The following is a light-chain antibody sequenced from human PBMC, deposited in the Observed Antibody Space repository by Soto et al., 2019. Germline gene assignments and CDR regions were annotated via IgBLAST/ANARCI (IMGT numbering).Light chain of an antibody. V-gene: IGLV2-14*01. CDR1: SSDVAFYNH. CDR3: SSFASTHTYV. CDR2: EVN. Sequence: QSALTQPASVSGSPGQSITISCTGTSSDVAFYNHVSWYQQHPGKAPKLLIYEVNNRPSGVSHRFSGPKSGNTASLTISGLQAEDEADYYCSSFASTHTYVFGTGTKVTV. J-gene: IGLJ1*01.